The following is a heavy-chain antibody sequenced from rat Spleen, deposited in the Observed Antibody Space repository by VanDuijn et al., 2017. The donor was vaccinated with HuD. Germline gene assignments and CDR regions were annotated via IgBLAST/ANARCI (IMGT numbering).Heavy chain of an antibody. Sequence: VQLKESGPGLVQPSQTLSLTCTVSGFSLSNYGVLWVRQPPKKGLEWVATISYDDSSTYYRDSVKGRFTISRDNAKSTLYLQMDSLRSEDTATYYCATHEGSLGFAYWGQGTLVTVSS. D-gene: IGHD1-11*01. CDR1: GFSLSNYG. CDR3: ATHEGSLGFAY. CDR2: ISYDDSST. V-gene: IGHV5-7*01. J-gene: IGHJ3*01.